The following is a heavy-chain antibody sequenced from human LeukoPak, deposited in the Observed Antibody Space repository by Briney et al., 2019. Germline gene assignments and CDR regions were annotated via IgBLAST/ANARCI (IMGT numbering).Heavy chain of an antibody. V-gene: IGHV3-30*02. CDR1: GFTFSSYG. Sequence: GGSLRLSCAASGFTFSSYGMHWVRQAPGKGLEWVAFIRYDGSNKYYADSVKGRFTISRDNSKNTLYLQMNSLRAEDTAVYYRAKDGRGVRTMAATYYYYYGMDVWGQGTTVTVSS. J-gene: IGHJ6*02. D-gene: IGHD6-25*01. CDR3: AKDGRGVRTMAATYYYYYGMDV. CDR2: IRYDGSNK.